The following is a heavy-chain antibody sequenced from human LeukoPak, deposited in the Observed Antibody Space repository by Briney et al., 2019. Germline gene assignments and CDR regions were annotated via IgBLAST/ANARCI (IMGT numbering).Heavy chain of an antibody. CDR3: ARCIGVRGDWYFDL. J-gene: IGHJ2*01. Sequence: GRSLRLSCAPSGFNFSSYGMHWVRQAPGRGLEWVAVIWYDGSNRYYADSVEGRFTISRDNSKNTLYLEMNSLGAEDTALYYCARCIGVRGDWYFDLWGRGTLVTVSS. CDR2: IWYDGSNR. CDR1: GFNFSSYG. D-gene: IGHD2-8*01. V-gene: IGHV3-33*01.